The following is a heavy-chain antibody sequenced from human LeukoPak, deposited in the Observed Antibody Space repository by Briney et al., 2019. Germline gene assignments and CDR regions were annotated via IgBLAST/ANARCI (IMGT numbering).Heavy chain of an antibody. Sequence: ASVKVSCKVSVYSFTANYLHLVRQAPGQGLEWMGWINPNSGGTNYAQKFQGRVIMTRDTSISTAYMELSRLRSDDTAVYYCAREPTQVGFILSTLNDALYIWGQGTMVTVSS. CDR2: INPNSGGT. CDR1: VYSFTANY. D-gene: IGHD2-15*01. V-gene: IGHV1-2*02. J-gene: IGHJ3*02. CDR3: AREPTQVGFILSTLNDALYI.